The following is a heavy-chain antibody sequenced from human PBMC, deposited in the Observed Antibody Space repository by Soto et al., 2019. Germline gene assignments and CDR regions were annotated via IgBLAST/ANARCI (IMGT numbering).Heavy chain of an antibody. V-gene: IGHV1-69*06. Sequence: QVQLVQSGAEVRKPGSSVKVSCKASGGTFTTYDISWVRQAPGQGLEWMGGIIPLFDATKYAQKFQGRVTITADKSTGTAYMELSSLRSEDTAMYYCARDRSSSWYNGTFYFDSWGQGTLVNGSS. CDR1: GGTFTTYD. CDR3: ARDRSSSWYNGTFYFDS. D-gene: IGHD6-19*01. J-gene: IGHJ4*02. CDR2: IIPLFDAT.